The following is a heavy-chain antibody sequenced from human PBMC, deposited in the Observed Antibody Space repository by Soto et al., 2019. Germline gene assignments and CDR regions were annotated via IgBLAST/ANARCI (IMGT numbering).Heavy chain of an antibody. V-gene: IGHV3-23*01. CDR2: ISGSGSST. D-gene: IGHD3-22*01. J-gene: IGHJ2*01. Sequence: EVQLLESGGGLVQPGESLRLSCAASGFTFSSYAMGWVRQAPAKGLEWVSGISGSGSSTYYADSVKGRFTISRDNSXNXXYLQMNSLRAEDTAVYYCAKVPWDSSGYTYWYFDLWGRGTLVTVSS. CDR3: AKVPWDSSGYTYWYFDL. CDR1: GFTFSSYA.